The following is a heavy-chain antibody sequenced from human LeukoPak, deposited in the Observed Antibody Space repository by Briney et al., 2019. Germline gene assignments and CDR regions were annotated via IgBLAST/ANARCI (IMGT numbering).Heavy chain of an antibody. D-gene: IGHD1-26*01. J-gene: IGHJ3*02. Sequence: GESLKISCKGPGYSFTSYWIGWVRQMPGKGLEWMGIIYPGDSDTRYSPSFQGQVTISADKSISTAYLQWSSLKASDTAMYYCARLSRPLGPTSGSPLGGAFDIWGQGTMVTVSS. CDR1: GYSFTSYW. CDR3: ARLSRPLGPTSGSPLGGAFDI. CDR2: IYPGDSDT. V-gene: IGHV5-51*01.